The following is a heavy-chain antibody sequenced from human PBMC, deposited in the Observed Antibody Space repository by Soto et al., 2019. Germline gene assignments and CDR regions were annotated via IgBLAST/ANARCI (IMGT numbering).Heavy chain of an antibody. CDR3: ARSGGYSYGTFDY. D-gene: IGHD5-18*01. Sequence: GASVKVSCKASGYTFTGYYMHWVLQAPGQGLEWMGWINPNSGGTNYAQKFQGRVTMTRDTSISTAYMELSRLRSDDTAVYYCARSGGYSYGTFDYWGQGTLVTVS. CDR1: GYTFTGYY. J-gene: IGHJ4*02. V-gene: IGHV1-2*02. CDR2: INPNSGGT.